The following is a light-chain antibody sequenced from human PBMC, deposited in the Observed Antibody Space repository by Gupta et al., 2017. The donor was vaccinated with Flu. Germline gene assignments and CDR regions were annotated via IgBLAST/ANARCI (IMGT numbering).Light chain of an antibody. CDR1: SNDVGGFNY. V-gene: IGLV2-8*01. CDR2: EVS. CDR3: VSDAGSDKDV. J-gene: IGLJ1*01. Sequence: SVTISITGTSNDVGGFNYVSWYQQHPGEDPKLMIYEVSQRPAVVPGRFSGSKSGYTASLTVSVRQGEEEADYYCVSDAGSDKDVFGTGTKLTVL.